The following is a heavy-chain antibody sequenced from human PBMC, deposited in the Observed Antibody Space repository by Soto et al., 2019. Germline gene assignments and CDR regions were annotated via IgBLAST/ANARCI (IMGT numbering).Heavy chain of an antibody. CDR2: MSHSGGT. Sequence: QVQLQQWGAGLLKPSETLSLTCAVYGGFVTSGSYYWSWNRQPPGKGLEWIGEMSHSGGTHFNPSLKSRVTISVDTSKNQFTLKMSSVTAADTALYCCARVERGTATTVVDAFDIWGPGTMVTVSS. V-gene: IGHV4-34*01. CDR3: ARVERGTATTVVDAFDI. D-gene: IGHD1-1*01. J-gene: IGHJ3*02. CDR1: GGFVTSGSYY.